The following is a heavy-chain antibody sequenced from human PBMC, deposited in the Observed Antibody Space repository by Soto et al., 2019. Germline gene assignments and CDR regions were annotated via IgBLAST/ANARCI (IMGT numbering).Heavy chain of an antibody. J-gene: IGHJ6*02. CDR1: GGSISSGDYY. CDR3: ARQFGVVIDYYYYYGMDV. Sequence: ASETLSLTCTVSGGSISSGDYYWSWIRQPPGKGLEWIGYIYYSGSTYYNPSLKSRVTISVDTSKNQFSLKLSSVTAADTAVYYCARQFGVVIDYYYYYGMDVWGQGTTVTVSS. CDR2: IYYSGST. D-gene: IGHD3-3*01. V-gene: IGHV4-30-4*08.